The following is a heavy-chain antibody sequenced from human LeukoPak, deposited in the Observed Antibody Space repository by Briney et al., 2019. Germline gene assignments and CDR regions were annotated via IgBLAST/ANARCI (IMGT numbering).Heavy chain of an antibody. CDR2: INGDGSST. Sequence: GGSLRLSCAASEFTFSNHWMHWVRQAPGKGLVWVSRINGDGSSTTYADSVKGRITISRDNAKNTLYLQMNSLRVEDTAVYYCTSGRRPFDYWGQGTPVTVSS. J-gene: IGHJ4*02. CDR3: TSGRRPFDY. V-gene: IGHV3-74*01. CDR1: EFTFSNHW.